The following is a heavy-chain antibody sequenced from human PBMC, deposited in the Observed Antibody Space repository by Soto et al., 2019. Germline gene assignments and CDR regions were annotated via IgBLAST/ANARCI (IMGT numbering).Heavy chain of an antibody. V-gene: IGHV4-39*01. CDR1: GGSISSSIYY. CDR3: ARGRNWFDP. CDR2: IYYSGST. Sequence: PSETLSLTCTVSGGSISSSIYYWVWIRQPPGKVLDWIGSIYYSGSTYYNPSLKSRVTISVDTSKNQFSLKLSSVTAADTAVYYCARGRNWFDPWGQGTLVTVSS. J-gene: IGHJ5*02.